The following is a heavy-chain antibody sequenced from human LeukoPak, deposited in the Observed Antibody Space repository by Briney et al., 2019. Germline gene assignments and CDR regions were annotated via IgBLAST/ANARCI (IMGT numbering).Heavy chain of an antibody. Sequence: SETLSLTCTVSGGSISSYYWSWIQQPPGKGLEWIGYIYYSGSTNYNPSLKSRVTISVDTSKNQFSLKLSSVTAADTAVYYCARHWEDDSSGYYFNWFDPWGQGTLVTVSS. J-gene: IGHJ5*02. CDR2: IYYSGST. CDR1: GGSISSYY. CDR3: ARHWEDDSSGYYFNWFDP. V-gene: IGHV4-59*08. D-gene: IGHD3-22*01.